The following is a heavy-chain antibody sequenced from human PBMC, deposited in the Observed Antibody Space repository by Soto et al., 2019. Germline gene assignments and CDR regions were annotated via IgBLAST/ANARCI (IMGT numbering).Heavy chain of an antibody. J-gene: IGHJ3*02. V-gene: IGHV1-46*01. CDR1: GYSFTTHY. CDR2: IIPSWDAT. D-gene: IGHD6-19*01. Sequence: QVQLVQSGAEVKKPGASVKLSCKASGYSFTTHYLHWVRQAPGQGLEWMGIIIPSWDATSYAQNIQDRVNMTSDTSTSTVYMELSSLTYADTAVYYCARKAGYSSGWYEDAFDIWGRGRMVTVSS. CDR3: ARKAGYSSGWYEDAFDI.